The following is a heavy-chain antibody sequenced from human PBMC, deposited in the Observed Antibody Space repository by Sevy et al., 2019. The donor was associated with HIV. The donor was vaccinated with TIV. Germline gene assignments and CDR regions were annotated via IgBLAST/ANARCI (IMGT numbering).Heavy chain of an antibody. CDR2: IYHSGTT. V-gene: IGHV4-4*02. Sequence: TLSLTCAVSGDSISSHNWWSWVRQPPGRGLEWIGEIYHSGTTNYNPSLRRRATILLNKSKNHFSLNMNSVTAADTAVYYCATVFYRRKANWFDTWGQGTLVTVSS. CDR3: ATVFYRRKANWFDT. CDR1: GDSISSHNW. J-gene: IGHJ5*02.